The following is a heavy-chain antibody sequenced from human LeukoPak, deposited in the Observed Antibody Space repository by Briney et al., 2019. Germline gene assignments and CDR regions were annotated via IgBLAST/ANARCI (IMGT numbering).Heavy chain of an antibody. J-gene: IGHJ4*02. CDR2: IRSEAYGGTT. CDR3: ARGGSYSWTFDY. D-gene: IGHD1-26*01. Sequence: PAGSLRLSSTAGAFTFGDYAMSRDRPAQGLGLEGVGFIRSEAYGGTTEYDASVTSRFTVSRDDSKSIAYLQMNSLKTEDAAVYFCARGGSYSWTFDYWGQGTPVTVSS. CDR1: AFTFGDYA. V-gene: IGHV3-49*04.